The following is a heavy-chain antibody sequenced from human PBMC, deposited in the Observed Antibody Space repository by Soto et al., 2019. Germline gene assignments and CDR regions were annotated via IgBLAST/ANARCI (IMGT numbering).Heavy chain of an antibody. CDR2: ISYDVSNK. Sequence: QVQLVESGGGVVQPGRSLRLSCAASGFTFSSYAMHWVRQAPGKGLEWVALISYDVSNKYYADSVKGRFTISRDNSKNTLYLQMNSLRPEDTAVYQSARDQGGTTLYYHGMDVWGQGTTVTVSS. CDR3: ARDQGGTTLYYHGMDV. D-gene: IGHD1-7*01. J-gene: IGHJ6*02. V-gene: IGHV3-30-3*01. CDR1: GFTFSSYA.